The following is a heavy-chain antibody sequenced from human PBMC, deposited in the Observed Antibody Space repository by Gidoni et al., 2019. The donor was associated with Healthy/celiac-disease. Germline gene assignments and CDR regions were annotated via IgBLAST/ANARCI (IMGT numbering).Heavy chain of an antibody. J-gene: IGHJ5*02. Sequence: QVQLQESGPGLVKPSETLSLTCTVSGGSISSYYWSWIRQPPGKGLEWIGYIYYSGSTNYNPSLKSRVTISVDTSKNQFSLKLSSVTAADTAVYYCARDGYARANDYSNRGTFRAYNWFDPWGQGTLVTVSS. CDR3: ARDGYARANDYSNRGTFRAYNWFDP. CDR2: IYYSGST. CDR1: GGSISSYY. V-gene: IGHV4-59*01. D-gene: IGHD4-4*01.